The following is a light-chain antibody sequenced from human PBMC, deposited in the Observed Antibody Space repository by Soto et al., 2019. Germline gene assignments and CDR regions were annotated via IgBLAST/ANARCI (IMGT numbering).Light chain of an antibody. Sequence: EIVLTQSPATLSVSPGERATLSCRASQSVSSNLAWYQQRPGQAPRLLIYGASTRATGISARFSGSGSGTEFTLTISSLQSEEFTVYYCQQYNKWPLFTFGPGTRVDFK. J-gene: IGKJ3*01. CDR1: QSVSSN. CDR3: QQYNKWPLFT. V-gene: IGKV3-15*01. CDR2: GAS.